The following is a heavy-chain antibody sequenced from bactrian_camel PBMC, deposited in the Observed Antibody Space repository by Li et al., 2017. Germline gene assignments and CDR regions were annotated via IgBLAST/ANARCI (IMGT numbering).Heavy chain of an antibody. J-gene: IGHJ6*01. CDR1: TYTYC. Sequence: HVQLVESGGGSVQAGGSVRLSCVASTYTYCMGGFRLAPGKEREGVAGIYRTRTKWYADFAKGRFTISKDNAENTLYLEMNSLKPEDTGMYYCDSGGGFRPLPQPPADYSYWGQGTQVTVS. CDR2: IYRTRTK. V-gene: IGHV3S55*01. D-gene: IGHD5*01. CDR3: DSGGGFRPLPQPPADYSY.